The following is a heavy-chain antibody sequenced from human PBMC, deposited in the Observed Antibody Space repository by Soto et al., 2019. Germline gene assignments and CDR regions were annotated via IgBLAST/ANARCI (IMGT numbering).Heavy chain of an antibody. J-gene: IGHJ4*02. D-gene: IGHD3-10*01. Sequence: EVQLVESGGGVVRPGGSLRLSCAASGFTFDDYGMSWVRQAPGKGLEWVSGINWNGGSTGYADSVKGRFTISRDNAKNSLYLQMNRLGAGETAFYYWAGDILGGGGASKADYWGQGTLVTVSS. V-gene: IGHV3-20*04. CDR2: INWNGGST. CDR1: GFTFDDYG. CDR3: AGDILGGGGASKADY.